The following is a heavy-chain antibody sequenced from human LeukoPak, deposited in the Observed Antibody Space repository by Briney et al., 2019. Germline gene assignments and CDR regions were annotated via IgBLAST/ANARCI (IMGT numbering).Heavy chain of an antibody. D-gene: IGHD5-24*01. V-gene: IGHV4-59*08. J-gene: IGHJ4*02. CDR2: IYYSGST. CDR1: GVSISGYY. Sequence: SETLSLTCTVSGVSISGYYWSWIRQPPGKGLEWIGYIYYSGSTYYNPSLKSRVTISVDTSKNQFSLKLNSVTAADTAVYYCARRHHNWDYWGQGTLVTVSS. CDR3: ARRHHNWDY.